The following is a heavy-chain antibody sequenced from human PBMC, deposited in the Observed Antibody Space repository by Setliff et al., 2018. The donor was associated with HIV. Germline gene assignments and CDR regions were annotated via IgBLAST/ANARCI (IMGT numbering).Heavy chain of an antibody. J-gene: IGHJ6*03. CDR1: GGSISSDSSDY. V-gene: IGHV4-61*01. Sequence: SETLSLTCTVSGGSISSDSSDYLWSWIRQAPGKGLEWIGYIYYAGDANFNPSLKSRVTLSVDMSTNQVSLKLNSMTAADTAVYYCARGTLEQFSSTHYYMDVWGKGTAVTVSS. CDR3: ARGTLEQFSSTHYYMDV. D-gene: IGHD6-19*01. CDR2: IYYAGDA.